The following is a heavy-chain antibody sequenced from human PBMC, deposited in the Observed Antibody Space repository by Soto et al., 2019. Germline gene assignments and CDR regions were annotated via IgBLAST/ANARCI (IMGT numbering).Heavy chain of an antibody. Sequence: EVQLVESGGGLVKPGGSLRLSCAASASTFSNAWMNWVRQAPGKGLEWVGRIKSKPAGGTTDYAVPVQGRFTISRDDSKNTLYLQMNSLKIEDTAVYYCTTDYGAIPWGQGTLVTVSS. V-gene: IGHV3-15*07. CDR2: IKSKPAGGTT. D-gene: IGHD4-17*01. J-gene: IGHJ5*02. CDR1: ASTFSNAW. CDR3: TTDYGAIP.